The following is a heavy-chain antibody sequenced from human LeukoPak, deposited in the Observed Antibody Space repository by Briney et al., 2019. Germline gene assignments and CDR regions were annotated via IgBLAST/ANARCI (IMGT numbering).Heavy chain of an antibody. J-gene: IGHJ4*02. CDR2: FDPEDGET. D-gene: IGHD3-10*01. CDR1: GYTLTELS. CDR3: ATRILLWFGELSGYFDY. V-gene: IGHV1-24*01. Sequence: ASVKVSCKVSGYTLTELSMHWVRQAPGKGLEWMGGFDPEDGETIYAQKFQGRVTMTEDTSTDTAYMELSSLRSEDTAVYYCATRILLWFGELSGYFDYWGQGTLVTVSS.